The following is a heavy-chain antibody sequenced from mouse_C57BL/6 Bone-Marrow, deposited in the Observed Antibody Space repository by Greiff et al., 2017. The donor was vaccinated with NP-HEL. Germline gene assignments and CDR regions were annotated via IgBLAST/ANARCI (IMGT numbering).Heavy chain of an antibody. CDR1: GYTFTSYG. D-gene: IGHD1-1*01. V-gene: IGHV1-81*01. Sequence: QVQLQQSGAELARPGASVKLSCKASGYTFTSYGISWVKQRTGQGLEWIGETHPRSGNNYYNEKFRGKAKMTAVKSSSTAYMELRSLTSEDSAVYFYARLVACFDYWGQGTTLTVSS. J-gene: IGHJ2*01. CDR2: THPRSGNN. CDR3: ARLVACFDY.